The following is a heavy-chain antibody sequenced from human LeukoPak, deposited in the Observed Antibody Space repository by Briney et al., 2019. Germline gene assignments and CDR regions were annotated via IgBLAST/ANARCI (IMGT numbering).Heavy chain of an antibody. J-gene: IGHJ4*02. CDR1: GFTFSSYE. Sequence: QPGGSLRLSCAASGFTFSSYEMNWVRQAPGKGLEWVSAISGDSGATYYADSVRGRFTISRDNSKNTLYLQMSSLRAEDTAVYYCAKDAFGMVIHSDYWGQGTLVTVSS. CDR2: ISGDSGAT. CDR3: AKDAFGMVIHSDY. V-gene: IGHV3-23*01. D-gene: IGHD3-3*01.